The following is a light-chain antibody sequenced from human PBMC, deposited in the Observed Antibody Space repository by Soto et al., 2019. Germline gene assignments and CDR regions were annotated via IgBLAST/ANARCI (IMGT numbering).Light chain of an antibody. V-gene: IGLV2-14*01. CDR2: EVS. CDR3: SSYTSRNTLYV. J-gene: IGLJ1*01. CDR1: SSDVGGYTY. Sequence: QSVLTQPASVSGSPGQSITISCTGTSSDVGGYTYVSWYQQHPGKAPKLMIFEVSNRPSGVSNRFSGSKSGNTASLTISGLQAEDEADYYCSSYTSRNTLYVFGTGTKV.